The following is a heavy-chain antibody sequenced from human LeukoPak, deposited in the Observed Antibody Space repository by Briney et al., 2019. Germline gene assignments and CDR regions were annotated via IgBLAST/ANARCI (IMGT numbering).Heavy chain of an antibody. J-gene: IGHJ4*02. Sequence: PGGSLRLSCAASGFTFSTYWMHWVRQAPGEGLVWVPRIKSDGSDTSYADSVRGRFTISRDNAKNTLYQQMNSLRAEDTTVYYCARGFWTGVEYWGQGALVTVSS. CDR3: ARGFWTGVEY. CDR2: IKSDGSDT. CDR1: GFTFSTYW. V-gene: IGHV3-74*01. D-gene: IGHD3/OR15-3a*01.